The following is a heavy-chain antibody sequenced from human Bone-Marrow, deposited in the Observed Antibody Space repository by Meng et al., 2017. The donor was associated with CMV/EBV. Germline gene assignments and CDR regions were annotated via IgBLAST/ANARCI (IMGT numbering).Heavy chain of an antibody. CDR2: IWYDGSNK. CDR1: GFTFSSYG. V-gene: IGHV3-30*19. J-gene: IGHJ6*01. CDR3: ARSMQEKYYYGMDV. Sequence: GESLKISCAASGFTFSSYGMHWVRQAPGKGLEWVAVIWYDGSNKYYADSVKGRFTISRDNSKNTLYLQMNSLRAEDTAVYYCARSMQEKYYYGMDVWGQGTTVTVSS.